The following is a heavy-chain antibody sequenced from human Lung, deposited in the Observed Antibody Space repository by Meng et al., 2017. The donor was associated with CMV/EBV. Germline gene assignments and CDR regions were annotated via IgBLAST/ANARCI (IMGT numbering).Heavy chain of an antibody. Sequence: FSFSRYWMPWVRQAPGKGLVWVSRINSDGSSTSYADSVKGRFTISRDNAKNTLYLQMNSLRAEDTAVYYCARVFVVVPADYYGMDVWGQGTTVTVSS. V-gene: IGHV3-74*01. J-gene: IGHJ6*02. CDR2: INSDGSST. CDR1: FSFSRYW. D-gene: IGHD2-2*01. CDR3: ARVFVVVPADYYGMDV.